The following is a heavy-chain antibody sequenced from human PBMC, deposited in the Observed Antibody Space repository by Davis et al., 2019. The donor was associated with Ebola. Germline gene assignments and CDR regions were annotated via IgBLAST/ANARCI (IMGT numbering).Heavy chain of an antibody. CDR3: ASSTFEYSSSSAGAYYYYMDV. J-gene: IGHJ6*03. V-gene: IGHV3-64*04. CDR1: GFTFSSYA. D-gene: IGHD6-6*01. CDR2: ISSNGGST. Sequence: GESLKISCSASGFTFSSYAMHWVRQAPGKGLEYVSAISSNGGSTYYADSVKGRFTISRDNAKNSLYLQMNSLRAEDTAVYYCASSTFEYSSSSAGAYYYYMDVWGKGTTVTVSS.